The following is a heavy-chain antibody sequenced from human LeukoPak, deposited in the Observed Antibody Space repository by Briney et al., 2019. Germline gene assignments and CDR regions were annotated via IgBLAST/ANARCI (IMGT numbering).Heavy chain of an antibody. V-gene: IGHV3-74*01. Sequence: GGSLRLSCAASGFTFSSYWMHWVRQAPGKGLVWVSRINSDGSSTSYADSVKGRFTISRDNAKNTLYLQMNSLRAEDTAVYYCARVIRGYLKNGAFDIWGQGTMVTVSS. CDR1: GFTFSSYW. CDR2: INSDGSST. D-gene: IGHD3-16*01. CDR3: ARVIRGYLKNGAFDI. J-gene: IGHJ3*02.